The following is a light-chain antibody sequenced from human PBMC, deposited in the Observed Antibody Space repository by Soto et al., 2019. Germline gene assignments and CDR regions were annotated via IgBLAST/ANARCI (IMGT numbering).Light chain of an antibody. J-gene: IGKJ5*01. Sequence: EIVMTQSPATLSVSPGERATLSCRASQSVRGNLAWYQQRPGQSPRLLIYGASSRAPGIPARFSGSGSGTEFTLSISSLQSEDFAVYYCQQYNNWPFITFGQGTRLEIK. V-gene: IGKV3-15*01. CDR2: GAS. CDR3: QQYNNWPFIT. CDR1: QSVRGN.